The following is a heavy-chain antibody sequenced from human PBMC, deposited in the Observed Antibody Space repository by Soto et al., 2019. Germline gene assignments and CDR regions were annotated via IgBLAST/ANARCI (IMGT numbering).Heavy chain of an antibody. V-gene: IGHV3-30-3*01. CDR1: GFTFSSYA. CDR2: ISYDGSNK. CDR3: ARATRGRLLWFGEYDY. J-gene: IGHJ4*02. D-gene: IGHD3-10*01. Sequence: GGSLRLSCAASGFTFSSYAMHWVRQAPGKGLEWVAVISYDGSNKYYADSVKGRFTISRDNSKNTLYLQMNSLRAEDTAVYYCARATRGRLLWFGEYDYWGQGTLVTVSS.